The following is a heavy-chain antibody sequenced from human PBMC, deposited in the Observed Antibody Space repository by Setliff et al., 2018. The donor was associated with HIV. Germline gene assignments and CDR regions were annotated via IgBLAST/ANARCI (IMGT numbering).Heavy chain of an antibody. Sequence: SETLSLTCSVSGGSISSSTYYWGWIRQPPGKGPEWIGDIFYTGSTYYNPSLKSRVAISVDTSENQFSLKLNSVTAADTAVYYCARRGRDGVFIMFATGFDPWGQGALVTVSS. CDR2: IFYTGST. V-gene: IGHV4-39*01. D-gene: IGHD2-8*01. J-gene: IGHJ5*02. CDR3: ARRGRDGVFIMFATGFDP. CDR1: GGSISSSTYY.